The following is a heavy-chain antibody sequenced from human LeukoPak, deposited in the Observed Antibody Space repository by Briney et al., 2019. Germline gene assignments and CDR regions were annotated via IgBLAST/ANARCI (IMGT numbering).Heavy chain of an antibody. V-gene: IGHV4-38-2*01. CDR3: ARASVEHRIVAGDYFDY. Sequence: PSETLSLTCAVSGYSINSAHYWVWIRQPPGKGLEWIGNISQSAIASYNPSLKSRVTISVDTSENQFSLKMTSLTAADTAVYFCARASVEHRIVAGDYFDYWGRGTLVTVSS. CDR2: ISQSAIA. D-gene: IGHD2-15*01. CDR1: GYSINSAHY. J-gene: IGHJ4*02.